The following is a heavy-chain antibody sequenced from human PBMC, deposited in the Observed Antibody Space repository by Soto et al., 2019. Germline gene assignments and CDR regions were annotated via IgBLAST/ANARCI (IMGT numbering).Heavy chain of an antibody. CDR3: GRDGVKSGYQEYFQR. V-gene: IGHV3-53*01. CDR2: IYSGGST. D-gene: IGHD3-22*01. Sequence: EVQLVESGGGLIQPGGSLRLSCAASGFTVSSNYMSWVRQAPGKGLEWVSVIYSGGSTYYADSVKGRFTISRDNSKNRLYLKRNARRAEDRAVFYGGRDGVKSGYQEYFQRGGEGTVVT. CDR1: GFTVSSNY. J-gene: IGHJ1*01.